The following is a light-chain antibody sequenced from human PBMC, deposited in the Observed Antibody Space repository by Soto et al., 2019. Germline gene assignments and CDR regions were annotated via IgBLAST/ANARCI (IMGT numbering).Light chain of an antibody. CDR2: DAS. CDR3: QQRFIWPPIT. CDR1: QSVSSY. Sequence: EIVLTQSPATLSLSPGERATLSCRASQSVSSYLAWYQQKPGQAPRLLIYDASIRATGIPTRFSGSGSGTDFTLTISSLEPEDFAVYYCQQRFIWPPITFGQGTRLEIK. V-gene: IGKV3-11*01. J-gene: IGKJ5*01.